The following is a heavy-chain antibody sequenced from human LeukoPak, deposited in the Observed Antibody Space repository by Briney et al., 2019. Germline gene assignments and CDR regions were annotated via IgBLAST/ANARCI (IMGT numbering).Heavy chain of an antibody. Sequence: GSSVKVFCTASGGTFSSYAISWVRQAPGQGLEWMGGIIPIFGTANYAQKFQGRVTITADESTSTAYMELSSLRSEDTAVYYCARDLDGGMATILDYYGMDVWGQGTTVTVSS. D-gene: IGHD5-24*01. CDR1: GGTFSSYA. J-gene: IGHJ6*02. CDR3: ARDLDGGMATILDYYGMDV. V-gene: IGHV1-69*01. CDR2: IIPIFGTA.